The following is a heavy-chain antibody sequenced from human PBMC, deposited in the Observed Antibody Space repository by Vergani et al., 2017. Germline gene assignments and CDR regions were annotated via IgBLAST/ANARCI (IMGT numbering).Heavy chain of an antibody. CDR3: TRDPWPNDYGDYYYFDY. CDR2: IRSKAYGGTT. J-gene: IGHJ4*02. Sequence: EVQLVESRGGLVKPGRSLRLSCTASGFTFGDYAMSWFRQAPGKGLEWVGFIRSKAYGGTTEYAASVKGRFTISRDDSKSIAYLQMNSLKTEDTAVYYCTRDPWPNDYGDYYYFDYWGQGTLVTVSS. CDR1: GFTFGDYA. D-gene: IGHD4-17*01. V-gene: IGHV3-49*05.